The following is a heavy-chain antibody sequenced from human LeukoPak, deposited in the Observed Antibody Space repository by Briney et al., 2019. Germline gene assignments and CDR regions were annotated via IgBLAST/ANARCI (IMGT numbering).Heavy chain of an antibody. CDR2: IYYSGST. Sequence: KASETLSLTCTVSGGSISSYYWSWIRQPPGKGLEWIGYIYYSGSTNYNPSLKSRVTISVDTSKNQFSLRLSSVTAADTAVYCCATLAGLAVAGNWFDPWGQGTLVTVSS. CDR1: GGSISSYY. D-gene: IGHD6-19*01. V-gene: IGHV4-59*12. CDR3: ATLAGLAVAGNWFDP. J-gene: IGHJ5*02.